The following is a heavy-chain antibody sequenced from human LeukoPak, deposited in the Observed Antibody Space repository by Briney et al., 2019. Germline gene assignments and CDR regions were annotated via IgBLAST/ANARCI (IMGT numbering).Heavy chain of an antibody. CDR2: INPNSGGT. Sequence: ASVKVSCKASGYTFTGYYMHWVRQAPGQGLEWMGRINPNSGGTNYAQKFQGRVTMTRDTSISTAYMELSRLRSDDTAVYYCARWGNYYDSSGKPIDYWGQGTLVTVCS. D-gene: IGHD3-22*01. CDR1: GYTFTGYY. J-gene: IGHJ4*02. V-gene: IGHV1-2*06. CDR3: ARWGNYYDSSGKPIDY.